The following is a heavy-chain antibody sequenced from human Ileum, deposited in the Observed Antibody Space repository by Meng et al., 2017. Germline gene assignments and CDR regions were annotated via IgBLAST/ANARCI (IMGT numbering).Heavy chain of an antibody. V-gene: IGHV4-39*07. CDR3: ARDYYDSSGYYYVANAFDI. CDR2: IYYSGST. J-gene: IGHJ3*02. CDR1: GGSISSSSYY. Sequence: SETLSLTCTVSGGSISSSSYYWGWIRQPPGKGLEWIGSIYYSGSTYYNPSLKSRVTISVDTSKNQFSLKLSSVTAADTAVYYCARDYYDSSGYYYVANAFDIWGQGTRVT. D-gene: IGHD3-22*01.